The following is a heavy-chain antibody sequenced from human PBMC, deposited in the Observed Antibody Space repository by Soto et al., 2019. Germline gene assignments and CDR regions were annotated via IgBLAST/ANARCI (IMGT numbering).Heavy chain of an antibody. CDR2: IYWDDDK. CDR3: AHYSSPSSFDY. V-gene: IGHV2-5*02. J-gene: IGHJ4*02. CDR1: GFSLSTSGMG. Sequence: QITLKESGPTLVKPTQTFTLACTFSGFSLSTSGMGVGLIRHPPGKALEWLALIYWDDDKRYSPSLKSRLTITKDTSKNQVVLTMTNMDPVDTATYYCAHYSSPSSFDYWGQGTLVTVSS. D-gene: IGHD6-13*01.